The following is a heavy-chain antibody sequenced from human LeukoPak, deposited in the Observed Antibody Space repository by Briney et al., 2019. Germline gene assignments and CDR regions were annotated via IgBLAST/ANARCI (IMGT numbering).Heavy chain of an antibody. CDR3: ASTWDYSYYYYGMDV. V-gene: IGHV1-2*02. CDR1: GCTFTGYY. CDR2: INPNSGGT. D-gene: IGHD4/OR15-4a*01. J-gene: IGHJ6*02. Sequence: GASVKVSCKASGCTFTGYYMHWVRQAPGQGLEWMGWINPNSGGTNYAQKFQGRVTMTRDTSIGTAYMELSRLRSDDTAVYYCASTWDYSYYYYGMDVWGQGTTVTVSS.